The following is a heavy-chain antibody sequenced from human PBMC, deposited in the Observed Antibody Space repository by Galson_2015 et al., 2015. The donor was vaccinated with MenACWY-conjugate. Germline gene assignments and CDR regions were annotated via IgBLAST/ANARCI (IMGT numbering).Heavy chain of an antibody. CDR3: ARRRVAATGGEYGMDV. V-gene: IGHV3-11*06. J-gene: IGHJ6*02. D-gene: IGHD2-15*01. Sequence: SLRLSCAASGFTFSDYYMSWIRQAPGKGLEWVSYISSSSSYTNYADSVKGRFTIPRDDAKNSLYLQMNSLRAEDTAVYYCARRRVAATGGEYGMDVWGQGTTVTVSS. CDR1: GFTFSDYY. CDR2: ISSSSSYT.